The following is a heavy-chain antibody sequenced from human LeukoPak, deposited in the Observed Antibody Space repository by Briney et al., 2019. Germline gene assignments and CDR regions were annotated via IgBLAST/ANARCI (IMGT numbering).Heavy chain of an antibody. Sequence: GASVKVPCKASGYTFTSYGISWVRQAPGQGLEWMGWISAYNGNTNYAQKLQGRVTMTTDTSTSTAYMELRSLRSDDTAVYYCARDVYCSGGSCYPRSGWFDPWGQGTLVTVSS. J-gene: IGHJ5*02. V-gene: IGHV1-18*01. D-gene: IGHD2-15*01. CDR2: ISAYNGNT. CDR3: ARDVYCSGGSCYPRSGWFDP. CDR1: GYTFTSYG.